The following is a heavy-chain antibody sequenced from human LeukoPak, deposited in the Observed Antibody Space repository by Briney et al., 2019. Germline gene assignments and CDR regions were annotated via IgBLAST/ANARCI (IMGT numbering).Heavy chain of an antibody. CDR3: AHMRLLGYCSSTSCSPWDY. CDR2: IYWNDDK. D-gene: IGHD2-2*01. CDR1: GFSLSTSGVG. Sequence: SGPTLVKPTQTLTLTCTFSGFSLSTSGVGVGWIRQPPGKALEWLALIYWNDDKHYSPSLKSRLTITKDTSKNQVVLTMTNMDPVDTATYYCAHMRLLGYCSSTSCSPWDYWGQGTLVTVSS. V-gene: IGHV2-5*01. J-gene: IGHJ4*02.